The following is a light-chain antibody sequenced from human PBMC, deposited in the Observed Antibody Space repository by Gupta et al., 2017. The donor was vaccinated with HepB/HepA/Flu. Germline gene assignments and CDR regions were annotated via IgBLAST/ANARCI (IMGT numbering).Light chain of an antibody. CDR1: KLGDKY. CDR2: QDS. J-gene: IGLJ2*01. Sequence: SYELTQPPSVSVSPGQTASITCSGDKLGDKYACWYQQKPGQSPVRVIYQDSKRPSGIPERFSGSNSGNTATLXIXGTQAMXEADYYCQAWDSSTAVFGGGTKLTVL. CDR3: QAWDSSTAV. V-gene: IGLV3-1*01.